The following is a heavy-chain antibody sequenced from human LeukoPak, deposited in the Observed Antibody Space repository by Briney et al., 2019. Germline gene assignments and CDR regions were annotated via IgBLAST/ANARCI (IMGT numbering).Heavy chain of an antibody. CDR1: GYTFTTYG. CDR2: ISDYNGNT. J-gene: IGHJ4*02. D-gene: IGHD3-22*01. Sequence: ASVKVSCKASGYTFTTYGINWVRQAPGQGLEWMGWISDYNGNTNYAQKLQGRVTMTTDTSTSTAYMELRSLRSDDTAVYYCAREGYYYDSSGYYLGYWGQGTLVTVSS. V-gene: IGHV1-18*01. CDR3: AREGYYYDSSGYYLGY.